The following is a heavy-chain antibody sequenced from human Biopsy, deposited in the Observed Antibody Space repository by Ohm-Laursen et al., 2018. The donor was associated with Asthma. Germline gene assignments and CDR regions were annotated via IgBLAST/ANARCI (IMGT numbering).Heavy chain of an antibody. Sequence: SETLSLTCTVSGGSMSSSSYYWGWIRQPPGKGLEWMGSISYTGSAYHNPSLKSRVTISVDTSKNQVSLELRSVSSSDTAVYYCARLWDYYDSRAPGGDAFDIWGQGTMVSVSP. V-gene: IGHV4-39*07. CDR1: GGSMSSSSYY. CDR2: ISYTGSA. J-gene: IGHJ3*02. CDR3: ARLWDYYDSRAPGGDAFDI. D-gene: IGHD3-22*01.